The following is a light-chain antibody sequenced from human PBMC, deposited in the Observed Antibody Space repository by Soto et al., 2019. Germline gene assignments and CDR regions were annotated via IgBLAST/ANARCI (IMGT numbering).Light chain of an antibody. CDR2: DVN. CDR1: SSDVGGYDF. V-gene: IGLV2-14*01. CDR3: ASYTATHTRV. J-gene: IGLJ1*01. Sequence: QSVLTQPASVSGSPGQSITISCTGSSSDVGGYDFVSWYQHHPGKAPKLIIYDVNNRPSGLSDRFSGSKSGNTASLTISGLQTEDEADYDCASYTATHTRVFGSGTKVTVL.